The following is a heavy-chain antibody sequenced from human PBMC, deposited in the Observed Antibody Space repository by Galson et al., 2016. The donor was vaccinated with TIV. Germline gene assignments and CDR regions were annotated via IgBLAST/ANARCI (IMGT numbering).Heavy chain of an antibody. J-gene: IGHJ6*02. CDR1: GLSVSINY. D-gene: IGHD2-15*01. Sequence: SLRLSCAASGLSVSINYMTWVRQAPGKGLEWVSLISDGGKTYYPDSVKGRFTISRDNSKNTLYLQMSSLRVEDTGVYYCARDRVVDATYYYYYYGMDVWGQGTAATVSS. V-gene: IGHV3-66*02. CDR3: ARDRVVDATYYYYYYGMDV. CDR2: ISDGGKT.